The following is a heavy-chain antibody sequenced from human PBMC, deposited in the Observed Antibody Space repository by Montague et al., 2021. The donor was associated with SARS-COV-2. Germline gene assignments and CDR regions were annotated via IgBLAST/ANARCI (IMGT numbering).Heavy chain of an antibody. J-gene: IGHJ3*02. CDR2: IYYSRST. CDR3: ARRRERWSDAFDI. V-gene: IGHV4-59*08. D-gene: IGHD2-15*01. Sequence: SETLSLTCTVSGGSISSYYWSWIRQPRGKGLEWIGYIYYSRSTNYNPSLKSRVTISVDTSKNQFSLKVRSVTAADTAVYYCARRRERWSDAFDIWGQGTMVTVSS. CDR1: GGSISSYY.